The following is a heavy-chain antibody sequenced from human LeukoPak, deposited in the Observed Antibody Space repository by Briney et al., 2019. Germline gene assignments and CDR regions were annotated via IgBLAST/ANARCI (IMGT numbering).Heavy chain of an antibody. J-gene: IGHJ3*02. CDR3: ARVGDFYDAFDI. V-gene: IGHV4-59*01. CDR1: GGSISSYY. CDR2: IYYSGST. Sequence: SETLSLTCTVSGGSISSYYWSWIRQPPGKGLEWIGYIYYSGSTNYNPSLKSRVTISVDTSKNQFSLKLSSVTAADTAVYYCARVGDFYDAFDIWGQGTMVTVSS. D-gene: IGHD2/OR15-2a*01.